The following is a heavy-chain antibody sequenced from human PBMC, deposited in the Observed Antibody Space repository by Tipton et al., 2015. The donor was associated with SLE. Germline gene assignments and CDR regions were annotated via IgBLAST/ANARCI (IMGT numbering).Heavy chain of an antibody. CDR2: IYTTGST. D-gene: IGHD2-2*01. Sequence: TLSLTCTVSGDSISSGDCYWSWIRQPAGKGLEWIGHIYTTGSTNYNPSLKSRVTISVHTSKNLFSLRLSSVTAADTAVYYCVVCSPSSCSYFDYWGQGRLVTVSS. J-gene: IGHJ4*02. CDR3: VVCSPSSCSYFDY. CDR1: GDSISSGDCY. V-gene: IGHV4-61*09.